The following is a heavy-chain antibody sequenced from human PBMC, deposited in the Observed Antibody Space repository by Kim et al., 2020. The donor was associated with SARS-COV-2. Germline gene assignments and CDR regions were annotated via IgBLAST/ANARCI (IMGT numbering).Heavy chain of an antibody. CDR3: VREGIVVVVAAISGFDY. CDR2: MNPNSGNT. CDR1: GYTFTSYD. J-gene: IGHJ4*02. D-gene: IGHD2-15*01. Sequence: ASVKVSCKASGYTFTSYDINWVRQAIGQGLEWVGWMNPNSGNTGYAQKFQGRVSMTRDTSISTAYMELSSLISEDTAVYYCVREGIVVVVAAISGFDYWGQGTLFTVSS. V-gene: IGHV1-8*01.